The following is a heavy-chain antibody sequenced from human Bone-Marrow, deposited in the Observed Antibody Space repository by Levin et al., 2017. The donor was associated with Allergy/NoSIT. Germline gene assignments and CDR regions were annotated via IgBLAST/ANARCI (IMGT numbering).Heavy chain of an antibody. J-gene: IGHJ2*01. CDR1: GFTFDDYA. V-gene: IGHV3-20*04. CDR3: ARVGTTVDWYFDL. D-gene: IGHD2/OR15-2a*01. CDR2: IKWDGTNT. Sequence: SGGSLRLSCAASGFTFDDYAMSWVRQGPGKGLEWISGIKWDGTNTGYVDSVKGRFTISRDNARNSLYLEMNSLTVDDTALYYCARVGTTVDWYFDLWGRGTLVTVSS.